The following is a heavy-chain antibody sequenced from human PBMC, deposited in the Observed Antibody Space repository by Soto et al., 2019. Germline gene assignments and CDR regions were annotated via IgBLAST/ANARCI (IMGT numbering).Heavy chain of an antibody. J-gene: IGHJ6*02. CDR3: AKGRYDFWSGYYGYYYYDMDV. CDR2: ISGSGGSP. CDR1: GFTFSTYA. D-gene: IGHD3-3*01. V-gene: IGHV3-23*01. Sequence: GGSLRLSCAASGFTFSTYAMSWVRQAPGKGLEWVSGISGSGGSPYYAGSVKGRFTISRDNSKNTLYLQMNSLRAEDTAVYYCAKGRYDFWSGYYGYYYYDMDVWGQGTAVTVSS.